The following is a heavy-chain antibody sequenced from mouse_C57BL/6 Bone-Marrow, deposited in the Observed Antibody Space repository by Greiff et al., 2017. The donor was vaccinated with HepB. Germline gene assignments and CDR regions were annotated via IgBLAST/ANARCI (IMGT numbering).Heavy chain of an antibody. CDR3: ASEGDYPWFAY. J-gene: IGHJ3*01. CDR2: LDPSDSYT. D-gene: IGHD2-4*01. V-gene: IGHV1-69*01. CDR1: GYTFTSYW. Sequence: QVQLQQPGAELVMPGASVKLSCKASGYTFTSYWMHWVKQRPGQGLEWIGELDPSDSYTNYNQKFKGKSTLTVDKSSSTAYMQLSSLTSEDSAVYYCASEGDYPWFAYWGQGTLVTVSA.